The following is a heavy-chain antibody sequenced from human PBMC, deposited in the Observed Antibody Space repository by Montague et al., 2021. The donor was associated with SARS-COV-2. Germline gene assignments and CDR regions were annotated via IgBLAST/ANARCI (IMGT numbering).Heavy chain of an antibody. Sequence: TLSLTCTVSGGSISSGSYFWSWLRPPAGKGLEWIGRIYTSGSTNSNPSRKSPITVSVATSKNQFSLKLISVTAADTAVYYCARDAGIAATGLNWFDPWGQGTLVAVSS. J-gene: IGHJ5*02. V-gene: IGHV4-61*02. CDR1: GGSISSGSYF. D-gene: IGHD6-13*01. CDR2: IYTSGST. CDR3: ARDAGIAATGLNWFDP.